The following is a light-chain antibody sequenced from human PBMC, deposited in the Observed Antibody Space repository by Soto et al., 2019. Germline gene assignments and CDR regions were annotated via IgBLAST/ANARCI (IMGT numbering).Light chain of an antibody. J-gene: IGKJ2*01. Sequence: EIQMTQSPSTLSASVGDRVTITCRASQSISTWVAWYQQRPGKAPKVLIYDASNLQSGVPSRCSGSGSGTEFTLTISSLQPDDFATYFCQQYNEYLYTFGQGTKLEIK. CDR2: DAS. V-gene: IGKV1-5*01. CDR3: QQYNEYLYT. CDR1: QSISTW.